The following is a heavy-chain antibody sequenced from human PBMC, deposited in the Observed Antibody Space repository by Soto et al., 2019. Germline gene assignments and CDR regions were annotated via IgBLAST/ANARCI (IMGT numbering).Heavy chain of an antibody. CDR2: IIPLLDTT. CDR3: VRNSPIGSTFSGYDGIDY. D-gene: IGHD5-12*01. CDR1: GGTFRNDI. V-gene: IGHV1-69*08. J-gene: IGHJ4*02. Sequence: QVQLVQSGAEVKKPGSSVKVSCKTSGGTFRNDIITWVRQAPGQGLEWIGRIIPLLDTTNYAQSFQGRVKITTDKSTGTAYMELNSLRSEDTAVYFCVRNSPIGSTFSGYDGIDYWGQGTRVTVSS.